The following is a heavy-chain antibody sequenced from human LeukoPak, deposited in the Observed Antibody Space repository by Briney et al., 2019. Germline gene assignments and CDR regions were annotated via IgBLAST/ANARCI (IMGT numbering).Heavy chain of an antibody. D-gene: IGHD3-16*01. CDR2: IYYNGGT. Sequence: PSETLSLTCAVYGGSFSGYYWSWIRQHPRKDLEWIGYIYYNGGTSYNPSLKSRVTISVDTSKNQFSLKLSSVTAADTAVYYCAREGGGSFDYWGQGTLVTVSS. J-gene: IGHJ4*02. CDR3: AREGGGSFDY. CDR1: GGSFSGYY. V-gene: IGHV4-31*11.